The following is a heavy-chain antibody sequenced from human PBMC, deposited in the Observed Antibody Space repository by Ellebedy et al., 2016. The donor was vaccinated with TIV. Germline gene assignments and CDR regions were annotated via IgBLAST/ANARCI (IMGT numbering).Heavy chain of an antibody. CDR2: IYPGDSDT. CDR3: ARHLGYADSEIDF. D-gene: IGHD4-17*01. V-gene: IGHV5-51*01. CDR1: GYSFAKYW. J-gene: IGHJ4*02. Sequence: KVSCKGSGYSFAKYWIGWVRQMPGKGLESMGIIYPGDSDTRYSPSFEGQVTISVDKSVTTAYVEWSSLKASDTAMYYCARHLGYADSEIDFWGQGTLVTVSS.